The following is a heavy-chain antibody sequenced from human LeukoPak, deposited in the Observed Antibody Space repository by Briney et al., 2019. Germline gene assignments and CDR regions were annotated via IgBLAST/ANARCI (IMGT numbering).Heavy chain of an antibody. V-gene: IGHV3-48*02. D-gene: IGHD2-8*02. CDR3: ARDETGVGSGGIDF. CDR1: GFIFSDYS. CDR2: ISSGGGTI. Sequence: PGGSLRLSCAASGFIFSDYSMNWVRQTPGKGLEWVAYISSGGGTIYYADSVRGRFTISRDSATNSLYLQMNSLGDEDTAVYYCARDETGVGSGGIDFWGQGTLVIVSS. J-gene: IGHJ4*02.